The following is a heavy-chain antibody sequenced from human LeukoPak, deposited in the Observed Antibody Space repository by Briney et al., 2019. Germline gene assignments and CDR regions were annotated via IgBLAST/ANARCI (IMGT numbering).Heavy chain of an antibody. CDR2: IYYSGST. CDR3: ARSSGTVAYYYYMDV. D-gene: IGHD4-11*01. J-gene: IGHJ6*03. V-gene: IGHV4-39*07. Sequence: KASETLSLTCTVSGGSISSSSYYWGWIRRPPGKGLEWIGSIYYSGSTYYNPSLKSRVTISVDTSKNQFSLKLSSVTAADTAVYYCARSSGTVAYYYYMDVWGKGTTVTVSS. CDR1: GGSISSSSYY.